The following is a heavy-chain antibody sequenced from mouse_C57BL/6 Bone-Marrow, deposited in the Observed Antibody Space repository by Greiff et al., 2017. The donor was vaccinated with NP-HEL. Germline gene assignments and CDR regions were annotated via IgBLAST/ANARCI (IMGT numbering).Heavy chain of an antibody. CDR1: GYTFTSYG. D-gene: IGHD2-4*01. CDR3: ARYDYEGYFDV. Sequence: VQLQQSGAELARPGASVKLSCKASGYTFTSYGISWVKQRTGQGLEWIGEIYPRSGNTYYNEKFKGKATLTADKSSSTAYMELRSLTSEDSAVYFGARYDYEGYFDVWGTGTTVTVSS. J-gene: IGHJ1*03. V-gene: IGHV1-81*01. CDR2: IYPRSGNT.